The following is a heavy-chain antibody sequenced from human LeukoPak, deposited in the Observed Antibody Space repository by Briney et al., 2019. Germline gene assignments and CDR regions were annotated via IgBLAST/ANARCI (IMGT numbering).Heavy chain of an antibody. V-gene: IGHV4-30-4*08. CDR3: ARGYCSSTSCYREPYAFDI. D-gene: IGHD2-2*02. CDR2: IYYSGST. Sequence: SETLSLTCTVSGGSISSGGYYWSWIRQPPGKGLEWIGYIYYSGSTYYNPSLKSRVTISVDTSKNQFSLKLSSVTAADTAVYYCARGYCSSTSCYREPYAFDIWGQGTMVTVSS. J-gene: IGHJ3*02. CDR1: GGSISSGGYY.